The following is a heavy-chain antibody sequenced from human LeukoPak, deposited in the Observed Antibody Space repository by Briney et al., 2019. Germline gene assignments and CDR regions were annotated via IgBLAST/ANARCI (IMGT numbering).Heavy chain of an antibody. CDR1: EFILTDYD. CDR3: AREGGYDSGYFADYLDP. J-gene: IGHJ5*02. V-gene: IGHV3-30-3*01. D-gene: IGHD3-22*01. CDR2: ISNEGSDK. Sequence: GGSLRLSCVASEFILTDYDLHWVRQAPGKGLEWVAVISNEGSDKKCADAVKGRFTISRDNSKNMVYLQMSRLTTEDTAMYSCAREGGYDSGYFADYLDPWGQGTLVIVSS.